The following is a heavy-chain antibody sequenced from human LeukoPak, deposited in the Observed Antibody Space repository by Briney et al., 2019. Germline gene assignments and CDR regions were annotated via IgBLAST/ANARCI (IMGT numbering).Heavy chain of an antibody. D-gene: IGHD3-10*01. Sequence: GESLKLPCKGSGYSFTSYWLGWVRQMPGKGLEWMGIIYPGDSDTRYSPSFQGQVTISADKSISTAYLQWSSLKASDTAMDYCARLQRGSASFPDYWGQGALVTASS. CDR3: ARLQRGSASFPDY. J-gene: IGHJ4*02. V-gene: IGHV5-51*01. CDR1: GYSFTSYW. CDR2: IYPGDSDT.